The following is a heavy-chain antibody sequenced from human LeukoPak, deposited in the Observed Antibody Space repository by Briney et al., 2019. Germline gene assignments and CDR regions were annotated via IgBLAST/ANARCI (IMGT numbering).Heavy chain of an antibody. CDR1: GGSISSYY. J-gene: IGHJ4*02. V-gene: IGHV4-59*01. D-gene: IGHD1-26*01. CDR3: ARESSWVNFDY. Sequence: PSETLSLTCTVSGGSISSYYWSWIRQPPGKGLEWIGYIYYSGSTNYNPSLKSRVTISVDTSKNQFSLKLSYVTAADTAVYFCARESSWVNFDYWGQGTLVTVSS. CDR2: IYYSGST.